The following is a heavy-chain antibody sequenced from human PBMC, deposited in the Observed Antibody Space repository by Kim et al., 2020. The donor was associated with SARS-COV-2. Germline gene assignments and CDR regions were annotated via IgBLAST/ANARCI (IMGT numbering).Heavy chain of an antibody. V-gene: IGHV3-11*05. J-gene: IGHJ4*02. CDR2: ISFTSHT. CDR1: GFTFSDYY. CDR3: MKEGPLGIGDDFESK. D-gene: IGHD5-12*01. Sequence: GGSLRLSCATSGFTFSDYYMSWIRQVPGKGLEWISYISFTSHTKYADSVRGRFTISRDNAKKSVYLQRKRLRVEDTAVYYCMKEGPLGIGDDFESKWGPGTLVTVSS.